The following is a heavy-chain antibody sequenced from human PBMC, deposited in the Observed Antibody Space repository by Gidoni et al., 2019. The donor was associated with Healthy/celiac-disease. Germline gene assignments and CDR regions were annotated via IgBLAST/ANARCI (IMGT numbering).Heavy chain of an antibody. V-gene: IGHV4-34*01. CDR3: ARGPRVTAISILHFWYFDL. J-gene: IGHJ2*01. CDR2: INHSGST. Sequence: QVQLQQWGAGLLKPSETLSLTCAVYGGSFSGYYWSWIRQPPGKGLEWIGEINHSGSTNYNPSLKSRVTISVDTSKNQFSLKLSSVTAADTAVYYCARGPRVTAISILHFWYFDLWGRGTLVTVSS. CDR1: GGSFSGYY. D-gene: IGHD2-21*02.